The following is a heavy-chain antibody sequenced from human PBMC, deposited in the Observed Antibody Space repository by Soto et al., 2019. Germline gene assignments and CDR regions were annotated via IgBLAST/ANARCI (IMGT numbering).Heavy chain of an antibody. V-gene: IGHV3-30-3*01. D-gene: IGHD6-13*01. J-gene: IGHJ6*02. CDR2: ISYDESNK. CDR3: ARDAIHQLVSRDYSYYGMDV. Sequence: QVQLVESGGGVVQPGRSLRLSCAASGFTFSSYAMHWVRKAPGKGLEWVAVISYDESNKYYADSVKGRFTISRDNSKNTLYLQMNSLRSEDTAVYYCARDAIHQLVSRDYSYYGMDVWGQGTTVTVSS. CDR1: GFTFSSYA.